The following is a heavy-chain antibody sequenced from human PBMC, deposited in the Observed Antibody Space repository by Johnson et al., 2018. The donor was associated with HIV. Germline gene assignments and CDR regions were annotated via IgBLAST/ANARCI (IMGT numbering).Heavy chain of an antibody. CDR3: ARGRLISMIVSAGAFDI. Sequence: MQLVESGGGVVQPGGSLRLSCVVSGFTFEDYGMSWVRQAPGKGLEWVSAINWNGGSTTYADSVKGRFIISRDNAKNSLYLQMNSLRDEDTAFYYCARGRLISMIVSAGAFDIWGQGTMVTVSS. CDR2: INWNGGST. D-gene: IGHD3-22*01. J-gene: IGHJ3*02. CDR1: GFTFEDYG. V-gene: IGHV3-20*04.